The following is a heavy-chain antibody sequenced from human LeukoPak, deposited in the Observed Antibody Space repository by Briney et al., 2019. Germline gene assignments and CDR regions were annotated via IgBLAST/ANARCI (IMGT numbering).Heavy chain of an antibody. Sequence: GASVKVSCKASGGTFSSYAISWVRQAPGQGVEWMGRIIPILDIANYAQKFQGRVTITADKSTSTAYMELSSLRSEDTAVYYCARDPQNNSYLHYYNYYGMDVWGQGTTVTVSS. J-gene: IGHJ6*02. CDR3: ARDPQNNSYLHYYNYYGMDV. V-gene: IGHV1-69*04. D-gene: IGHD4-11*01. CDR2: IIPILDIA. CDR1: GGTFSSYA.